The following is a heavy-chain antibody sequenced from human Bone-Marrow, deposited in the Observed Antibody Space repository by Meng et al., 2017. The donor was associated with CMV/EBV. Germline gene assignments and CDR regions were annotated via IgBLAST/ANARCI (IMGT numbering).Heavy chain of an antibody. J-gene: IGHJ4*02. CDR2: IRYDGSNK. Sequence: GGSLRLSCTASGFTFGDYAMSWVRQAPGKGLEWVAFIRYDGSNKYYADSVKGRFTISRDNSKNTLYLQMNSLRAEDTAVYYCAPNTIWGQGTLVTVSS. CDR1: GFTFGDYA. V-gene: IGHV3-30*02. D-gene: IGHD3-10*01. CDR3: APNTI.